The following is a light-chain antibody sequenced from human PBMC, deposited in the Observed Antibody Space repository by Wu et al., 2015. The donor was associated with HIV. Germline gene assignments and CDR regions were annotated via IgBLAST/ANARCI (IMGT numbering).Light chain of an antibody. J-gene: IGKJ4*01. CDR1: QSVSSN. CDR2: GAS. CDR3: QQYNNWPPLT. Sequence: EIVMTQSPATLSVSAGEKATLYCRASQSVSSNLAWYQEKPGQAPRLLIYGASTRATGIPARFSGSGSGTEFTLTISSLQSEDFAVYYCQQYNNWPPLTFGGRDQGGDQ. V-gene: IGKV3-15*01.